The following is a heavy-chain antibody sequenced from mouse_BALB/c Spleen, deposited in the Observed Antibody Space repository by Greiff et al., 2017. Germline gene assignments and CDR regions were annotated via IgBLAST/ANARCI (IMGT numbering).Heavy chain of an antibody. CDR2: LNSNGGST. D-gene: IGHD2-1*01. Sequence: EVMLVESGGGLVQPGGSLKLSCAASGFTFISYGMSWVRQTPDKRLELVATLNSNGGSTYYPDSVKGRFTISIDNAKNTLYLQMRSLKSEDTAMYYCARGDGNFDYWGQGTTLTVSS. V-gene: IGHV5-6-3*01. CDR3: ARGDGNFDY. J-gene: IGHJ2*01. CDR1: GFTFISYG.